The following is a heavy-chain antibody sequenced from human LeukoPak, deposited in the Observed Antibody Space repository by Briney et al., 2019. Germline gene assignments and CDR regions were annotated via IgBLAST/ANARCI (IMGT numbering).Heavy chain of an antibody. CDR3: ARTRHSSSGGDY. V-gene: IGHV3-33*01. CDR1: GFTFSDYG. D-gene: IGHD6-13*01. Sequence: GGSLRLSCAESGFTFSDYGRHWVRQAPGKGLEWVAVLWYDGTNKYYADSVEGRFTISRDNSKNTLYLQMNSLRAEDTAVYYCARTRHSSSGGDYRGQGTQVTVSP. CDR2: LWYDGTNK. J-gene: IGHJ4*02.